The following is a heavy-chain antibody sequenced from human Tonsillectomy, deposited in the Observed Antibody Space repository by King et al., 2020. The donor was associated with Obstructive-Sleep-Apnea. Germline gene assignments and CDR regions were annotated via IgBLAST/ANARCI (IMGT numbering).Heavy chain of an antibody. V-gene: IGHV1-3*01. Sequence: VQLVQSGAAVKKPGASVKVSCKASGYTFTSYAVHWVRQAPGQRLEWMGWINAGNGDTKYSQKFQGRVTISRATSASTAYMEVTSLRSEDTAVYYCARGGMSIYCDYWGQGTLVTVSS. CDR3: ARGGMSIYCDY. CDR2: INAGNGDT. J-gene: IGHJ4*02. CDR1: GYTFTSYA. D-gene: IGHD3-16*01.